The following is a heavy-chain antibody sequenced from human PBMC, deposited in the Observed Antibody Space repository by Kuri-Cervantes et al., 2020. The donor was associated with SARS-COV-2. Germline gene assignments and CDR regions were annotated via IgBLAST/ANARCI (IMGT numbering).Heavy chain of an antibody. D-gene: IGHD1-1*01. J-gene: IGHJ4*02. V-gene: IGHV3-74*01. CDR3: VRDGDHWNFDY. CDR1: GFTFSGHW. CDR2: ITPDGSYT. Sequence: GESLKISCAASGFTFSGHWIHWVRQAPGKGLVWVSRITPDGSYTNNADSVKGRFTLSRDNAKNMLFLQMSSLRAEDTAVYYCVRDGDHWNFDYWGQGTLVTVSS.